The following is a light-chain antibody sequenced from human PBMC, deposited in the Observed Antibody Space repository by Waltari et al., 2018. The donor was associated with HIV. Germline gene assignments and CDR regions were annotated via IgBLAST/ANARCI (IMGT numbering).Light chain of an antibody. CDR1: QDITNY. CDR2: DAS. CDR3: QQYDNLPLT. J-gene: IGKJ4*01. V-gene: IGKV1-33*01. Sequence: DIQMTQSPSSPSASVGDRVTITCQASQDITNYLNWYQQKPGKAPKLLIYDASSLETGVPSRFGGSGSGTDFTFTISSLQPEDIATYYCQQYDNLPLTFGGGTEVEIK.